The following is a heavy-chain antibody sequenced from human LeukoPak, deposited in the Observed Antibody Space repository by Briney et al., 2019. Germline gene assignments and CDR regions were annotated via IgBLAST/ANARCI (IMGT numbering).Heavy chain of an antibody. CDR3: ASHTAMDYYYYYYMDV. Sequence: GGSLRLSCAASGFTFSSYWMSWVRQAPGKGLEWVANIKQDGSGKYYVDSVKGRFTISRDNAKNSLYLQMNSLRAEDTAVYYCASHTAMDYYYYYYMDVWGKGTTVTVSS. CDR1: GFTFSSYW. CDR2: IKQDGSGK. J-gene: IGHJ6*03. D-gene: IGHD5-18*01. V-gene: IGHV3-7*01.